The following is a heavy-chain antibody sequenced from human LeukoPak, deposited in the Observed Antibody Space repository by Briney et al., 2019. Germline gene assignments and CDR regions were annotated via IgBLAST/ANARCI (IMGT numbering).Heavy chain of an antibody. CDR3: VRDLYPSQYTILTGPFDL. D-gene: IGHD3-9*01. CDR1: GFTFSSSA. J-gene: IGHJ4*02. V-gene: IGHV3-30-3*01. CDR2: TSFDGTNR. Sequence: SXRLSCEASGFTFSSSAMSWVRQAPGTGLEWVTLTSFDGTNRHYADSVRGRFTVSRDNSKDTLYLQINSLRPEDTAIYFCVRDLYPSQYTILTGPFDLWGQGTRVTVSS.